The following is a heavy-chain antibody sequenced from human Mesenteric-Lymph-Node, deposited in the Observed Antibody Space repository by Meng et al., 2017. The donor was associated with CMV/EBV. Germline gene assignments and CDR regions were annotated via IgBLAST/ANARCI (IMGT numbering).Heavy chain of an antibody. Sequence: GESLKISCAASGFTFSSYAMSWVRQAPGKGLEWVSAISGSGGSTYYADSVKGRFTISRDNSKNTLYLQMNSLRAEDTAVYYCAREMSTVTTNGMDVWGQGTVVTVSS. J-gene: IGHJ6*02. D-gene: IGHD4-17*01. CDR2: ISGSGGST. V-gene: IGHV3-23*01. CDR3: AREMSTVTTNGMDV. CDR1: GFTFSSYA.